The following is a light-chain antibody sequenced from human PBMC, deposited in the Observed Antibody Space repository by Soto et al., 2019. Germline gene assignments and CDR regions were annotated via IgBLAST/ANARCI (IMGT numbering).Light chain of an antibody. V-gene: IGLV1-40*01. CDR3: QSYDRSLSGSYV. J-gene: IGLJ1*01. CDR2: GNS. Sequence: QSVLTQPASVSGAPGQWITISCTGSSSDVGAGYDVYWYQQHPGTAPKLLIYGNSNRPSGVPDRFSGSKSGPSASLAITGLXAEDEADYYRQSYDRSLSGSYVFGTGTKAPV. CDR1: SSDVGAGYD.